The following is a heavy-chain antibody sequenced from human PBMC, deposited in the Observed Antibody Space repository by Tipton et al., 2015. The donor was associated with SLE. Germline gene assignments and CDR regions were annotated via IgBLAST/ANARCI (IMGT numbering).Heavy chain of an antibody. CDR1: GGSFSGYY. D-gene: IGHD3-22*01. CDR2: INHSGST. CDR3: ARANYYDSSGLED. J-gene: IGHJ4*02. Sequence: TLSLTCAVYGGSFSGYYWSWIRQPPGKGLEWIGEINHSGSTNYNPSLKSRVTISVDTSKNQFSLKLSSVTAADTAVYYCARANYYDSSGLEDWGQGTLVTVSS. V-gene: IGHV4-34*01.